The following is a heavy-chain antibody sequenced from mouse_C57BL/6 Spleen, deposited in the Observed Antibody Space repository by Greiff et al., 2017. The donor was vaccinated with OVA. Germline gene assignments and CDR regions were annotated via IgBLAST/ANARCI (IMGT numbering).Heavy chain of an antibody. CDR1: GFTFTDYY. CDR2: IRNKANGYTT. J-gene: IGHJ3*01. D-gene: IGHD2-13*01. V-gene: IGHV7-3*01. CDR3: ASYGGLGFAY. Sequence: EVKLVESGGGLVQPGGSLSLSCAASGFTFTDYYMSWVRQPPGKALEWLGFIRNKANGYTTEYSASVKGRFTISRDNSQSILYLQMNALRAEDSATYHCASYGGLGFAYWGQGTLVTVSA.